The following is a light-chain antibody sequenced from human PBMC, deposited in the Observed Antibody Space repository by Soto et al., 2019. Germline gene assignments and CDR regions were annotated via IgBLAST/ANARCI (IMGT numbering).Light chain of an antibody. V-gene: IGKV3-15*01. CDR2: GAS. J-gene: IGKJ1*01. Sequence: EIVMTQSPATLSASPGERATLSSRASQSVSINLAWYQQKPGQAPRLLIYGASTRATGIPARFGGSGSGTEFTLTISSLQSEDFAVYFCQHYNNWPPWTFGQGTKVEIK. CDR1: QSVSIN. CDR3: QHYNNWPPWT.